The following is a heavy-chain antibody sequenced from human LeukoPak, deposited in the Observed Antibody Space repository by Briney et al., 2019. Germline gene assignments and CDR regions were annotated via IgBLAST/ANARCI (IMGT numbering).Heavy chain of an antibody. V-gene: IGHV4-59*06. CDR3: ARALNEASGSYYSPYYFDY. D-gene: IGHD3-10*01. J-gene: IGHJ4*02. CDR2: IYYSGST. CDR1: GDSITTYY. Sequence: PSETLSLTCTVSGDSITTYYWSWIRQHPGKGLEWIGYIYYSGSTYYNPSLKSRVTISVDTSKNQFSLKLSSVTAADTAVYYCARALNEASGSYYSPYYFDYWGQGTLVTVSS.